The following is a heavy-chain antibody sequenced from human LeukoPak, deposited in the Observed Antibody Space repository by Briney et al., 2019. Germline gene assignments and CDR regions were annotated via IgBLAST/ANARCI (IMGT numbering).Heavy chain of an antibody. J-gene: IGHJ4*02. D-gene: IGHD4-17*01. CDR1: GFTFSSYS. Sequence: GGSLRLSCAASGFTFSSYSMNWVRQAPGKGLEWVSSISSSSSYIYYVDSVKGRFTISRDNAKNSLYLQMNSLRAEDTAVYYCARDLYGDYGSDYWGQGTLVTVSS. CDR2: ISSSSSYI. V-gene: IGHV3-21*01. CDR3: ARDLYGDYGSDY.